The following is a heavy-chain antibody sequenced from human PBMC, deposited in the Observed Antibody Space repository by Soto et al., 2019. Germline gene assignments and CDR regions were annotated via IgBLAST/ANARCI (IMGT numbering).Heavy chain of an antibody. J-gene: IGHJ3*02. CDR1: GFTFSYYG. CDR3: ARSRLTSLYYSSTYRDAFDI. Sequence: QVQLVESGGGVVQPGWSLRLSCTASGFTFSYYGMHWVRQAPGKGLEWVAAIQSDGSKTYYVDSVKGRFTVSRDDAKNMFYMQMNSLRAEDTAVFYCARSRLTSLYYSSTYRDAFDIWGQGTLVTVSP. V-gene: IGHV3-33*01. D-gene: IGHD2-2*01. CDR2: IQSDGSKT.